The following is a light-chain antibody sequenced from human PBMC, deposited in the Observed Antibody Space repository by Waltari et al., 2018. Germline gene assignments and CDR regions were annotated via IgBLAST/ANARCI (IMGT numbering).Light chain of an antibody. V-gene: IGKV3-20*01. CDR2: GAS. J-gene: IGKJ2*03. CDR3: QQYGNSRGS. Sequence: EIVLTQSPGTLSLSPGEGATLSCRASQSVSSSYLSWYQQKPGQAPRLLIYGASNRAPDIPDRCTGSGSGTDFTLTINRLEPEDFAVYYCQQYGNSRGSFGQGTKLEIK. CDR1: QSVSSSY.